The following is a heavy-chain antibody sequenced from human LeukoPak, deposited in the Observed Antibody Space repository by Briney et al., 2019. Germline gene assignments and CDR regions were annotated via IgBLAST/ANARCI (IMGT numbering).Heavy chain of an antibody. D-gene: IGHD6-6*01. Sequence: PGGSLRLSCVASAFTFSDYGMHWVRQAPGKGLDWVALISHGGSKTYYADSVKGRFTISRDNSKNTLFLQMNSLRVEDTAVYFCARDRPVKARSRPHYWGQGTLVTVSS. CDR2: ISHGGSKT. CDR1: AFTFSDYG. CDR3: ARDRPVKARSRPHY. V-gene: IGHV3-30*03. J-gene: IGHJ4*02.